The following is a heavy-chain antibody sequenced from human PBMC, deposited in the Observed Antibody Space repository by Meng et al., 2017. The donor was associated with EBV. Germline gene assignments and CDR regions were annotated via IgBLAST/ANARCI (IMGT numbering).Heavy chain of an antibody. Sequence: QVQLVQSGAEVKKPGSSVKVSCKTSGGTFRSDAISWVRQAPGQGLEWMGGLIPMSDAPHHAQKFQGRVTITADESTSTHYMDLSGLRSEDTAVYYCASESGRGFTPDYWGQGTLVTVSS. CDR3: ASESGRGFTPDY. J-gene: IGHJ4*02. V-gene: IGHV1-69*01. D-gene: IGHD3-10*01. CDR2: LIPMSDAP. CDR1: GGTFRSDA.